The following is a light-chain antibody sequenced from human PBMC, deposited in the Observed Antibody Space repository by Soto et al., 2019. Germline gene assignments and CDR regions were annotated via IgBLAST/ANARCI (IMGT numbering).Light chain of an antibody. V-gene: IGLV2-14*03. CDR3: SSYRAYRNLEV. Sequence: QSVLTQPDSVSASLGESITISCTGTNTDIGGYNYVSWYQQHPGKAPKLVIYDVTSRPSGIPNRFSGSKSGFTASLTISGLQAEDDAHYFCSSYRAYRNLEVFGTGTKVTV. CDR2: DVT. J-gene: IGLJ1*01. CDR1: NTDIGGYNY.